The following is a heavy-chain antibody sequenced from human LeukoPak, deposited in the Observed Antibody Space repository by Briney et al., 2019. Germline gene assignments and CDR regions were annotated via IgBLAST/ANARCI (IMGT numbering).Heavy chain of an antibody. CDR1: GYSFLSYW. Sequence: GASLKISCKGSGYSFLSYWIGWVRQVPGKGLEWMGIIYPGDSDTRYSPSFQGQVTISIDKSISTAYLQWSSLKASDTAMHYCTREDDYGGNSGGYWGQGTLVTVSS. D-gene: IGHD4-23*01. CDR2: IYPGDSDT. CDR3: TREDDYGGNSGGY. V-gene: IGHV5-51*01. J-gene: IGHJ4*02.